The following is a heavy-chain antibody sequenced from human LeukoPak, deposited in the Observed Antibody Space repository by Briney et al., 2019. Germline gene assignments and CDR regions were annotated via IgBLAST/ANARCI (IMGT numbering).Heavy chain of an antibody. D-gene: IGHD6-13*01. Sequence: NAGGSLRLSCAASGFTFSNAWMSWVRQAPGKGLEWVGRIKSKTDGGTTDYAAPVKGRFTTSRDDSKNTLYLQMNSLKTEDTAVYYCTTREGIAAAGRPGNYYYGMDVWGQGTTVTVSS. J-gene: IGHJ6*02. CDR3: TTREGIAAAGRPGNYYYGMDV. CDR2: IKSKTDGGTT. CDR1: GFTFSNAW. V-gene: IGHV3-15*01.